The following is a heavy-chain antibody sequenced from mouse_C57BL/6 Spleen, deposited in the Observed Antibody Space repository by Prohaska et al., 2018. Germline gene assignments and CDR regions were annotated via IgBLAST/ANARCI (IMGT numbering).Heavy chain of an antibody. V-gene: IGHV1-26*01. CDR1: GYTFTDYY. J-gene: IGHJ2*01. D-gene: IGHD2-5*01. CDR2: INPNNGGT. Sequence: EAQLQQSGPELVKPGASVKISCKAAGYTFTDYYMNWVKQSHGKSLEWIRDINPNNGGTSYNQKFKGKATLTVEKSSSTDYMELRSLTSADSAVHYCAKGSNYVEWCQGTTLTVS. CDR3: AKGSNYVE.